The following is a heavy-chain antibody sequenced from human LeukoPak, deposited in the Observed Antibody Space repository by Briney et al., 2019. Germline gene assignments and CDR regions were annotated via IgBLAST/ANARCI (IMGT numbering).Heavy chain of an antibody. Sequence: ASVKVSCKVSGYTLTELSMHWVRQAPGKGLEWMGGFDPEDGETIYAQKFQGRVTMTEDTSTDTAYMELSSLRSEDTAVYYCARHYYYDSSGYYGGYAFDIWGQGTMVTVSS. V-gene: IGHV1-24*01. CDR2: FDPEDGET. D-gene: IGHD3-22*01. CDR1: GYTLTELS. CDR3: ARHYYYDSSGYYGGYAFDI. J-gene: IGHJ3*02.